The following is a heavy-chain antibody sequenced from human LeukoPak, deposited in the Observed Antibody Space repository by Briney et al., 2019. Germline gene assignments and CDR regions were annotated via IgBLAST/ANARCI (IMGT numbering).Heavy chain of an antibody. J-gene: IGHJ5*02. CDR1: GFTFSSYW. CDR3: ARPVVASVNRKTNWFDP. Sequence: GGSLRLSCAASGFTFSSYWKSWVRQAPGKGLEWVANIKQDGSEKYYVDSVKGRFTISRDNAKNSLYLQMNSLRAEDTAVYYCARPVVASVNRKTNWFDPWGQGTLVTVSS. V-gene: IGHV3-7*01. D-gene: IGHD2-15*01. CDR2: IKQDGSEK.